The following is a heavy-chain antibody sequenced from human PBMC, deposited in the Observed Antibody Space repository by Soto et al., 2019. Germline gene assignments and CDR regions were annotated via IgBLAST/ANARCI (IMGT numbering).Heavy chain of an antibody. CDR3: ATRRQITMVRGVILPSPPTNDAFDI. V-gene: IGHV6-1*01. J-gene: IGHJ3*02. CDR2: TYYRSKWYN. CDR1: GDSVSSNSAA. D-gene: IGHD3-10*01. Sequence: QSQTLSLTCAISGDSVSSNSAAWNWIRQSPSRGLEWLGRTYYRSKWYNDYAVSVKSRITINPDTSKNQFSLQLNSVTPEDTAVYYCATRRQITMVRGVILPSPPTNDAFDIWGQGTMVTVSS.